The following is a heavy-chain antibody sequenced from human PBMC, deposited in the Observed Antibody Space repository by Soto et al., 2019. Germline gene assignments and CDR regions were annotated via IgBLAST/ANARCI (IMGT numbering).Heavy chain of an antibody. CDR3: AKDTHSSRWTNIDV. D-gene: IGHD6-13*01. J-gene: IGHJ6*03. V-gene: IGHV3-9*01. CDR2: ISWNSGSI. Sequence: EVQLVESGGGLVQPGRSLRLSCAASGFTFDDYAMHWVRQAPGKGLEWVSGISWNSGSIGYADSVKGRFTIYRDNAKNSLYVEMNSLRGEETVLYYCAKDTHSSRWTNIDVWFKETKVTVSS. CDR1: GFTFDDYA.